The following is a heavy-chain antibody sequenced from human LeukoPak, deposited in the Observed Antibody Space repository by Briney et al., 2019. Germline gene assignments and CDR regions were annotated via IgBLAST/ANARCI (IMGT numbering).Heavy chain of an antibody. V-gene: IGHV3-33*06. CDR2: IWYDGSNK. Sequence: GGSLRLSCAASGFTFSSYGMHWVRQAPGKGLEWVAVIWYDGSNKYYADSVKGRFTISRDNSKNTLYLQMNSLRAEDTAVYYCAKEYGSGRYYFDYWGQGTLVTASS. CDR1: GFTFSSYG. D-gene: IGHD3-10*01. J-gene: IGHJ4*02. CDR3: AKEYGSGRYYFDY.